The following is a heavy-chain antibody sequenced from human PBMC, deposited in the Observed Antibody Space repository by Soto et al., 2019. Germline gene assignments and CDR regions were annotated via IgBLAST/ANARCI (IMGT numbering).Heavy chain of an antibody. J-gene: IGHJ4*02. V-gene: IGHV3-30-3*01. CDR1: GFTFSSYA. Sequence: QVQLVESGGGVVQPGRSLRLSCAASGFTFSSYAMHWVRQAPGKGLEWVAVISYDGSNKYYADSVKGRFTISRDNSKNTLYLQMNSLRAEDTAVYYCASVIAVADERDYWGQGTLVTVSS. CDR2: ISYDGSNK. D-gene: IGHD6-19*01. CDR3: ASVIAVADERDY.